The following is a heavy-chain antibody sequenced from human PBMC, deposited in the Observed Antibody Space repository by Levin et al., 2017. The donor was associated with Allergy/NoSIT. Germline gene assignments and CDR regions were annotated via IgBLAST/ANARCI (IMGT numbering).Heavy chain of an antibody. CDR2: IKSKIDDGTT. CDR1: GFTFSNAW. CDR3: TTEAVRVGRYQYYYGLDG. D-gene: IGHD1-26*01. J-gene: IGHJ6*02. V-gene: IGHV3-15*01. Sequence: PGGSLRLSCAASGFTFSNAWMSWVRQAPGKGLEWIGRIKSKIDDGTTDYAAPVKGKFTISRDDSRSTLFLQMSSLKTDDTGVYYCTTEAVRVGRYQYYYGLDGWGPGTTVTVSS.